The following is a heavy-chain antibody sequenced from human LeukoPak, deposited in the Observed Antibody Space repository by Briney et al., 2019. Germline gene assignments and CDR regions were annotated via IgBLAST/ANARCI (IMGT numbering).Heavy chain of an antibody. D-gene: IGHD3-22*01. CDR3: ARAYDSSGYYLGY. CDR1: GFTVSSNY. CDR2: IYSGGST. J-gene: IGHJ4*02. Sequence: GGSLRLSCAASGFTVSSNYMSWVRQAPGKGLEWVSVIYSGGSTYYADSVKGRFTISRDNSKNTLYLQMNSLRAEGTAVYYCARAYDSSGYYLGYWGQGTLVTVSS. V-gene: IGHV3-53*01.